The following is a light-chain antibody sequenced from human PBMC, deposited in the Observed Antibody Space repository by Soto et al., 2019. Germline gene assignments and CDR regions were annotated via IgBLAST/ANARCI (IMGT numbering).Light chain of an antibody. J-gene: IGLJ1*01. CDR1: NSDIGGYNY. Sequence: QSVLTQPASVSGSPGQSITISCTGTNSDIGGYNYVSWYQQHPGKAPKLMIYEVNNRPSGVSNRFSGSKSGNTASLTISGLQTEDEADYYCSSYTSTRTYVFGTGTKLTVL. CDR2: EVN. V-gene: IGLV2-14*01. CDR3: SSYTSTRTYV.